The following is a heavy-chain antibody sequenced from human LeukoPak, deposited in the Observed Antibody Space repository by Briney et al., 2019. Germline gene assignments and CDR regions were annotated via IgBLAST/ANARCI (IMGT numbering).Heavy chain of an antibody. J-gene: IGHJ4*02. V-gene: IGHV4-59*12. CDR3: ARDRSGGRPSV. Sequence: PSETLSLTCTVSSASISPYYWSWIRQPPGKGLEWIGYIHYSGTTNYNPSLKSRVTISVDTSRNQFSLRLTSVTAADTAVYYCARDRSGGRPSVWGQGTLVTVSS. CDR1: SASISPYY. D-gene: IGHD3-3*01. CDR2: IHYSGTT.